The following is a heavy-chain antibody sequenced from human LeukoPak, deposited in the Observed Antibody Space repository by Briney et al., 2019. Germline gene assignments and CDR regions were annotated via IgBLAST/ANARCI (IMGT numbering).Heavy chain of an antibody. CDR2: IYYSGST. Sequence: SETLSLTCTVSGGSISSSSYYWGWIRQPPGKGLEWIGSIYYSGSTYYNPSLKSRVTISVDTSKNQFSLKLSSVTAADTAVYYCARAERRWLQFEDWGQGTLVTVSS. V-gene: IGHV4-39*07. CDR3: ARAERRWLQFED. J-gene: IGHJ4*02. CDR1: GGSISSSSYY. D-gene: IGHD5-24*01.